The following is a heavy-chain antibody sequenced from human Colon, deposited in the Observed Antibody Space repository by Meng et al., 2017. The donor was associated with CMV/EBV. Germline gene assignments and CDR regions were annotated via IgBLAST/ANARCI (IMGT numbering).Heavy chain of an antibody. J-gene: IGHJ4*02. Sequence: GGSLRLSCAASGFIFSSYAMSWVRQAPGKGLEWVSSISSSSSYIYYADSVKGRFTISRDNAKNSLYLQMNSLRAEDTAVYYCAGYNWNRHTLDYWGQGTLVTVSS. CDR3: AGYNWNRHTLDY. CDR2: ISSSSSYI. D-gene: IGHD1-20*01. V-gene: IGHV3-21*01. CDR1: GFIFSSYA.